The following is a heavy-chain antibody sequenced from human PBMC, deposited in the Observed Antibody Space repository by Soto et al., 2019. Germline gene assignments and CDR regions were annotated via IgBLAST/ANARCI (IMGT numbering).Heavy chain of an antibody. CDR2: ISAYNGNT. J-gene: IGHJ6*03. Sequence: ASVQVSCKASGYTFTSYGISWVRQAPGQGLEWMGWISAYNGNTNYAQKLQGRVTMTTDTSTSTAYMELRSLRSDDTAVYYCARVMMVAGTIDYYYYYMDVWGKGTTVTVSS. CDR1: GYTFTSYG. V-gene: IGHV1-18*01. D-gene: IGHD6-19*01. CDR3: ARVMMVAGTIDYYYYYMDV.